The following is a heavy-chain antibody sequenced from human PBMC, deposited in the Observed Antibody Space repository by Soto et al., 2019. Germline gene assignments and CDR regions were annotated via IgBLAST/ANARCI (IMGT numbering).Heavy chain of an antibody. V-gene: IGHV4-59*01. CDR3: ARGPSTSLIMPWFDP. D-gene: IGHD2-2*01. CDR1: GGSISTYY. Sequence: SETLSLTCTVSGGSISTYYWSWIRQPPGKGLEWIGYIIYSGSTNYSPPLKSRVTISLDRSKNQFSLKLSSVTAADTAVYYCARGPSTSLIMPWFDPWGQGTLVTVSS. J-gene: IGHJ5*02. CDR2: IIYSGST.